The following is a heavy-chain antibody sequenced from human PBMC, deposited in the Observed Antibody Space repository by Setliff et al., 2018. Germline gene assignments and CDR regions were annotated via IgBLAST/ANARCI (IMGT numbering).Heavy chain of an antibody. V-gene: IGHV4-34*01. Sequence: KASETLSLTCAVYGGSFSGYYWSWIRQPPGKGLEWIGEINHSGSTNYNPSLKSRVTISVDTSKNQFSLKLSSVTAADTAVYYCARVGHSTYYNFWSGPRGYNWFDPWGQGTLVTVSS. CDR3: ARVGHSTYYNFWSGPRGYNWFDP. J-gene: IGHJ5*02. CDR1: GGSFSGYY. CDR2: INHSGST. D-gene: IGHD3-3*01.